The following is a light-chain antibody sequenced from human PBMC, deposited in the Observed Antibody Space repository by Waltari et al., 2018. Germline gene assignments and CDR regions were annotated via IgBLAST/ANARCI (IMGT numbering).Light chain of an antibody. CDR3: QQYGSSPWT. V-gene: IGKV3-20*01. Sequence: EIVLTQSPGTLSLSPGDRATLLCRASQHFTNNYLVWYQQKPGQAPKPPVYGPSDRATGIPDRFGYSGSGTDFTLTISRLEPEDFAMYYCQQYGSSPWTFGQGTKVEI. CDR2: GPS. J-gene: IGKJ1*01. CDR1: QHFTNNY.